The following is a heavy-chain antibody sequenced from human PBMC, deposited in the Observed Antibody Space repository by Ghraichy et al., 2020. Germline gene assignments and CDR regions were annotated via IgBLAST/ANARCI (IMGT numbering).Heavy chain of an antibody. CDR2: INSKSGAT. Sequence: ASVKVSCKTSGYTFTGYFIHWVRQAPGQGLEWMGWINSKSGATKYAKKFQGRLTLSRDTSTSTAYMELSWLRSDETAMFYCARGGIVPGAIRDALDIWGQGTTVTVSS. V-gene: IGHV1-2*02. CDR3: ARGGIVPGAIRDALDI. CDR1: GYTFTGYF. J-gene: IGHJ3*02. D-gene: IGHD2-2*02.